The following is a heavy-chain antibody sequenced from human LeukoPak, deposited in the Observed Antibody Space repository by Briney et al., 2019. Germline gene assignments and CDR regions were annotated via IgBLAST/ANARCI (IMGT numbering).Heavy chain of an antibody. Sequence: SETLSLTCAVYGGSFSGYYWSWIRQPPGKGLEWIGEINHSGSTNYNPSLKSRVTISVDTSKNQSSLKLSSVTAADTAVYYCARRDSSGWYGTLDYWGQGTLVTVSS. V-gene: IGHV4-34*01. J-gene: IGHJ4*02. D-gene: IGHD6-19*01. CDR2: INHSGST. CDR1: GGSFSGYY. CDR3: ARRDSSGWYGTLDY.